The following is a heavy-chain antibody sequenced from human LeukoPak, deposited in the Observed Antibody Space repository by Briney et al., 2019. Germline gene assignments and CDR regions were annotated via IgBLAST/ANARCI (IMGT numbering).Heavy chain of an antibody. V-gene: IGHV1-69*06. D-gene: IGHD3-9*01. CDR1: GGTFSSYA. CDR3: AGRLRYFDQGAFDI. CDR2: IIPIFGTA. Sequence: ASVKVSCKASGGTFSSYAISGVRQAPGQGLEWRGGIIPIFGTANYAQKFQGRVTITADKSTSTAYMELSSLRSEDTAVYYCAGRLRYFDQGAFDIWGQGTMVTVSS. J-gene: IGHJ3*02.